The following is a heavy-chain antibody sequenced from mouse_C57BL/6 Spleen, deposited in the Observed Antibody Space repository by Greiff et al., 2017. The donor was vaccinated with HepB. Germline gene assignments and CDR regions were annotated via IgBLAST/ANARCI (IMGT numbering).Heavy chain of an antibody. J-gene: IGHJ3*01. V-gene: IGHV3-6*01. CDR2: ISYDGSN. CDR1: GYSITSGYY. Sequence: EVKLEESGPGLVKPSQSLSLTCSVTGYSITSGYYWNWIRQFPGNKLEWMGYISYDGSNNYNPSLKNRISITRDTSKNQFFLKLNSVTTEDTATYYCARLWDWFAYWGQGTLVTVSA. CDR3: ARLWDWFAY. D-gene: IGHD4-1*01.